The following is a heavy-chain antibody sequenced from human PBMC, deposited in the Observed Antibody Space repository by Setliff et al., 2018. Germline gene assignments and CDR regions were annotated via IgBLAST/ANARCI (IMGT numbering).Heavy chain of an antibody. CDR3: ASLPYYFDF. CDR2: ISNRGNNK. J-gene: IGHJ4*02. Sequence: GGSLRLSCTASGFPFGDFAMSWVRQAPGKGLEWVSYISNRGNNKYYADSVKGRFTISRDNAKNSLYLQMNSLRADDTAVYYCASLPYYFDFWGQGAQVTVSS. CDR1: GFPFGDFA. V-gene: IGHV3-48*03.